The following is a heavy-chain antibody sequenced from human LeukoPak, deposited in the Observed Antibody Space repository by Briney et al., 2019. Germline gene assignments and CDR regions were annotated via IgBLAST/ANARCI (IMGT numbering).Heavy chain of an antibody. CDR2: ISSSSSYI. CDR1: GFPFSSYS. D-gene: IGHD6-19*01. J-gene: IGHJ5*02. Sequence: PGGSLRLSCAASGFPFSSYSMNWDRQAPGKGLEWVSSISSSSSYIFYADSVKGRFTISRDNAKNSLYLQMNSLRAEDTAVYYCARDLSVYSSGFDPWGQGTLVTVSS. V-gene: IGHV3-21*01. CDR3: ARDLSVYSSGFDP.